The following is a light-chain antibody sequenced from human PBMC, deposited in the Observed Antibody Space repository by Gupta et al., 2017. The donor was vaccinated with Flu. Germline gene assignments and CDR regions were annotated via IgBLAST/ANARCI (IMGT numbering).Light chain of an antibody. CDR2: AAS. CDR1: QSISSY. Sequence: PSSLSAAVGDRVTITCRASQSISSYLNWYQQKPGKAPKLLIYAASSLQSGVPSRFSGSGSGTDFTLTISSLQPEDFETYYCQQSYSTPHTFGQGTKLEIK. J-gene: IGKJ2*01. V-gene: IGKV1-39*01. CDR3: QQSYSTPHT.